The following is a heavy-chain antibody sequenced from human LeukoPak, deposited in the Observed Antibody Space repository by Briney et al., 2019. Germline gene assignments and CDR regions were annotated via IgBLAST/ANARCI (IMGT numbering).Heavy chain of an antibody. Sequence: SETLSLTCTVSGGSISSSSYYWGWIRQPPGKGLEWIGSIYYSGSTYYNPSLKSRVTISVDTSKNQFSLKLSSVTAADTAVYYCARGQYSYGLDYWGQGTLVTVSS. CDR2: IYYSGST. CDR3: ARGQYSYGLDY. CDR1: GGSISSSSYY. D-gene: IGHD5-18*01. V-gene: IGHV4-39*07. J-gene: IGHJ4*02.